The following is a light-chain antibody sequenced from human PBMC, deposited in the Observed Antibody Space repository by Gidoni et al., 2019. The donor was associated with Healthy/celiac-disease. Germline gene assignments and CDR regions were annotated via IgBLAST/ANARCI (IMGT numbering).Light chain of an antibody. J-gene: IGKJ2*01. V-gene: IGKV3-11*01. Sequence: EIVLPQSPATLSLSPGEIATLSCRASQSVSSYLALYQQTPGQAPRLLIYDASNRATGIPARFSGSGSGTDFTLTISSLEHEDFAVYYCQQRSNWRYTFGQGTKLEIK. CDR1: QSVSSY. CDR3: QQRSNWRYT. CDR2: DAS.